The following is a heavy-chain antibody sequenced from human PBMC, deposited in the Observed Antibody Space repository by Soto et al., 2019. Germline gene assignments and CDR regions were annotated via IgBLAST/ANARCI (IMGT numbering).Heavy chain of an antibody. J-gene: IGHJ6*03. CDR3: ARLNYDFWSGYYEYNYYYYMDV. V-gene: IGHV4-59*08. Sequence: SETLSLTCTVSGGSISSYYWSWIRQPPGKGLEWIGYIYYSGSTNYNPSLKSRVTISVDTSKNQFSLKLSSVTAADTAVYYCARLNYDFWSGYYEYNYYYYMDVWGKGTTVTVSS. D-gene: IGHD3-3*01. CDR2: IYYSGST. CDR1: GGSISSYY.